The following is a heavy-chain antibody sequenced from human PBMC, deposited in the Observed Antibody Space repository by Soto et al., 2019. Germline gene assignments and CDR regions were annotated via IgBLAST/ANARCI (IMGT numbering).Heavy chain of an antibody. CDR3: ARDLGDCISTSCYLGWFDP. Sequence: QVRLVESGGGVVQPGRSLRLSCAASGFTFSSYAMHWVRQAPGKGLEWVAVISYDGSNKYYADSVKGRFTISRDNSKNTLYLQMNSLRAEDTAVYYCARDLGDCISTSCYLGWFDPWGQGTLVTVSS. CDR2: ISYDGSNK. J-gene: IGHJ5*02. CDR1: GFTFSSYA. D-gene: IGHD2-2*01. V-gene: IGHV3-30-3*01.